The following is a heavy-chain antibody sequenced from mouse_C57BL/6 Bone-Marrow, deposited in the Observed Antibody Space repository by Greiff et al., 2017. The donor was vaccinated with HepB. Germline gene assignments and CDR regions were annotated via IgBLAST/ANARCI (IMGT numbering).Heavy chain of an antibody. CDR3: GGLRFAY. CDR2: INPYNGST. CDR1: GYTFTDYY. Sequence: VQLQQSGPVLVKPGASVKMSCKASGYTFTDYYMNWVKQSQGKRLEWIGVINPYNGSTSHNQKFKGKPTLTVDKSSSTAYMELNSLTSEDSAVYCCGGLRFAYWGQGTLVTVSA. V-gene: IGHV1-19*01. J-gene: IGHJ3*01.